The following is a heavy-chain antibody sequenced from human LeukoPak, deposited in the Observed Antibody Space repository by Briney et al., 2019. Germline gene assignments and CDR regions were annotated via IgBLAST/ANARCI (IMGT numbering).Heavy chain of an antibody. CDR1: GYTFTSYD. V-gene: IGHV1-8*01. CDR2: MNPNSGNT. CDR3: ARGRYSLEWLRWTYYYYGMDV. Sequence: GASVKVSCKASGYTFTSYDINWVRQATGQGLEWMGWMNPNSGNTGYAQKFQGRVTMTRNTSISTAYMELSSLRSEDTAVYYCARGRYSLEWLRWTYYYYGMDVWGQGTTVTVSS. J-gene: IGHJ6*02. D-gene: IGHD5-12*01.